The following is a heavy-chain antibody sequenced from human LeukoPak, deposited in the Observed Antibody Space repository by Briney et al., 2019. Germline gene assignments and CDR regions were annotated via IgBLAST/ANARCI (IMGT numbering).Heavy chain of an antibody. J-gene: IGHJ6*03. V-gene: IGHV3-23*01. Sequence: PGGSLRLSCAASGFTFSSYAMSWVRQAPGKGLEWVSAISGSGGSTYYADSVKGRFTISRDNAKNSLYLQMNSLRAEDTAVYYCARDFHYYYYMDVWGKGTTVTVSS. CDR2: ISGSGGST. CDR1: GFTFSSYA. CDR3: ARDFHYYYYMDV.